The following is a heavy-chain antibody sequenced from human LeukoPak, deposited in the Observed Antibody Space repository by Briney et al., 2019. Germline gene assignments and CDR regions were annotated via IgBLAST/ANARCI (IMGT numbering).Heavy chain of an antibody. CDR2: IHYSGST. Sequence: PSETLSLTCTVSGGSISSYSWSWIRQPPGKGLEWIGYIHYSGSTNYSPSLKSRVTISIDTSKNQFSLKLSSVTAADTAVYYCATADSTSWVDYWGQGTLVTVSS. D-gene: IGHD2-2*01. CDR1: GGSISSYS. V-gene: IGHV4-59*01. CDR3: ATADSTSWVDY. J-gene: IGHJ4*02.